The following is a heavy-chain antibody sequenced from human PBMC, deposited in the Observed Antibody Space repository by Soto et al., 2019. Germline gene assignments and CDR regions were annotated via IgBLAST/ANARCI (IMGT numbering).Heavy chain of an antibody. CDR3: AKDHPSGSLYYYYGMDV. CDR2: ISGSGGST. J-gene: IGHJ6*02. Sequence: PXXSLRLSCAASGFTFSSYAMRWVLQAPGKGLEWVSAISGSGGSTYYADSVKGRFTISRDNSKNTLYLQMNSLRAEDKAVYYCAKDHPSGSLYYYYGMDVWGQGTTVTVSS. V-gene: IGHV3-23*01. CDR1: GFTFSSYA. D-gene: IGHD1-26*01.